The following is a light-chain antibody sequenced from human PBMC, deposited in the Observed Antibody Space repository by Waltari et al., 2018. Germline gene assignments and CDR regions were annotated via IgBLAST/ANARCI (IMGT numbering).Light chain of an antibody. CDR2: EVT. CDR3: CSYNDGPYV. CDR1: SSDVGTSNP. Sequence: QSALTQPASVSGSPGHSITIPSTGTSSDVGTSNPVSWYQQHPGKAPKLMIYEVTKRPSGVSSRFSASRSGNTASLTISGLQAEDEADYYCCSYNDGPYVFGTGTKVTVL. V-gene: IGLV2-23*02. J-gene: IGLJ1*01.